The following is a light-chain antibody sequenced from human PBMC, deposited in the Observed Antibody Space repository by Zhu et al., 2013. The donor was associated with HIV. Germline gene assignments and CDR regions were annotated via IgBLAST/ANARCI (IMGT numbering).Light chain of an antibody. CDR1: QSVLYSSNNRNY. V-gene: IGKV4-1*01. CDR2: WAS. CDR3: QQFYSIPRT. J-gene: IGKJ4*01. Sequence: DIVMTQFPDSLAVSLDERATINCKSSQSVLYSSNNRNYLAWYQQKPGQAPKLLIYWASTRESGVPDRFSGSGSGTDFTLTISSLQAEDVAVYYCQQFYSIPRTFGGGTKVEIK.